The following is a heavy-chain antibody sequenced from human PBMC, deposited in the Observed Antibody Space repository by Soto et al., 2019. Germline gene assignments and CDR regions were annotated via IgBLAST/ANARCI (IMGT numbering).Heavy chain of an antibody. Sequence: QVQLVDSGGGMVQPGRSLSLSCAASGFSFSSSAMHWVRQAPDKGLEGVAIISYDGSQKYYADSVKGRFTISRDNSKNTLSLQMNSLRAEDTAVYFCAKDRGRWLKLGYFDYWGQGTLVTVSS. CDR3: AKDRGRWLKLGYFDY. D-gene: IGHD3-16*01. CDR1: GFSFSSSA. J-gene: IGHJ4*02. CDR2: ISYDGSQK. V-gene: IGHV3-30*04.